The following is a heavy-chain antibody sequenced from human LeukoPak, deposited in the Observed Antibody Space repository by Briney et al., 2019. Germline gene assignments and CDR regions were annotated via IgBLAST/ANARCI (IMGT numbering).Heavy chain of an antibody. CDR3: ARVGTGLGDFDL. CDR2: IYYSGST. Sequence: SETRSLTCTVSGGPISSGGYYWSWIRQHPGKGLEWIGYIYYSGSTNYNPSLKSRVTISVDTSKNQFSLKLRSVTAADTAVYYCARVGTGLGDFDLWGRGTLVTVSS. J-gene: IGHJ2*01. V-gene: IGHV4-31*03. D-gene: IGHD7-27*01. CDR1: GGPISSGGYY.